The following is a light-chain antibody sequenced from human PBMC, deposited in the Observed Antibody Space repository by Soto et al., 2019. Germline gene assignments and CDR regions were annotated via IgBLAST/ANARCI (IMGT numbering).Light chain of an antibody. V-gene: IGKV1-6*01. CDR3: LQDYNYPRT. CDR2: AAS. Sequence: AIQMTQSPSSLSASVGDRVTITCRPSQAIRNESGWYQQKPGKAPKLLIYAASSLQSGVPSRFSGSGSGTDFTLTISSLQPEDFATYYCLQDYNYPRTFGQGTKVEVK. CDR1: QAIRNE. J-gene: IGKJ1*01.